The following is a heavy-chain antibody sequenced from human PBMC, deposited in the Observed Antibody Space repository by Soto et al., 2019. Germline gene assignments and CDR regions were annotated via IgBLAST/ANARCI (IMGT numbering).Heavy chain of an antibody. D-gene: IGHD6-19*01. CDR2: INHSGST. Sequence: PSETLSLTCAVYGGSFSGYYWSWIRQPPGKGLEWIGEINHSGSTNYNPSLKSRVTISVDTSKNQFSLKLSSVAAADTAVYYCARGPLGIAVAGTFDYWGQATLVTVSS. J-gene: IGHJ4*02. CDR3: ARGPLGIAVAGTFDY. CDR1: GGSFSGYY. V-gene: IGHV4-34*01.